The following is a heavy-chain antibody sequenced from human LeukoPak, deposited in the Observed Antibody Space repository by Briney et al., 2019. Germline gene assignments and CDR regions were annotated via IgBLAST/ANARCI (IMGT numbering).Heavy chain of an antibody. J-gene: IGHJ4*02. D-gene: IGHD5-12*01. Sequence: ASVTVSCKASGGTFSSYAISWVRQAPGQGLEWMGGIIPIFGTANYAQKFQGRVTITADESTSTAYMELSSLRSEDTAVYYCARDPRHDIVATRGFDYWGQGTLVTVSS. CDR3: ARDPRHDIVATRGFDY. CDR1: GGTFSSYA. V-gene: IGHV1-69*01. CDR2: IIPIFGTA.